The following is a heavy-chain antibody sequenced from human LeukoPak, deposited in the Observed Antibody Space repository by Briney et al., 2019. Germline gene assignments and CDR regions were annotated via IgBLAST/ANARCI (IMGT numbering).Heavy chain of an antibody. CDR3: ARYPYYYGSGSYYKNDWFDP. J-gene: IGHJ5*02. Sequence: ASETLSLTCTVSGYSISSGYYWGWIRQPPGKGLEWIGRIYTSGSTNYNPSLKSRVTMSVDTSKNQFSLKLSSVTAADTAVYYCARYPYYYGSGSYYKNDWFDPWGQGTLVTVSS. D-gene: IGHD3-10*01. CDR2: IYTSGST. V-gene: IGHV4-38-2*02. CDR1: GYSISSGYY.